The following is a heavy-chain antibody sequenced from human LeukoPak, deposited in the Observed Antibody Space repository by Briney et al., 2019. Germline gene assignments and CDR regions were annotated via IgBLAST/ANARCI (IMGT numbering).Heavy chain of an antibody. D-gene: IGHD3-9*01. CDR3: TRDHAYYDILTGYYTRPDAFDI. CDR1: GFTFGDYA. CDR2: IRSKAYGGTT. Sequence: GGSLRLSCTASGFTFGDYAMSWFRQAPGKGLEWVGFIRSKAYGGTTEYAASVKGRFTISRDDSKSIAYLQMNSLKTEDTAVYYCTRDHAYYDILTGYYTRPDAFDIWGQGTMVTVSS. J-gene: IGHJ3*02. V-gene: IGHV3-49*03.